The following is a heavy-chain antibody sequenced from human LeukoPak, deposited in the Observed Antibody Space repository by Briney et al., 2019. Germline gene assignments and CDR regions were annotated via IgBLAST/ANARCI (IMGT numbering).Heavy chain of an antibody. V-gene: IGHV3-23*01. CDR3: AKGASYDFWSGYQSNYLDY. Sequence: GGSLRLSCAASGFTFSSYAMNWVRQAPGKGLEWVSAIRGSGDSTYFADSVKGRFTISRDNSKNTLYLQANSLRAEDTAVYYCAKGASYDFWSGYQSNYLDYWGQGTLVTVSS. D-gene: IGHD3-3*01. CDR2: IRGSGDST. CDR1: GFTFSSYA. J-gene: IGHJ4*02.